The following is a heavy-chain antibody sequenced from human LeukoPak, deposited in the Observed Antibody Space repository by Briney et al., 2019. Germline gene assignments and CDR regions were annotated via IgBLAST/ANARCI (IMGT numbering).Heavy chain of an antibody. CDR2: FDPEDGET. V-gene: IGHV1-24*01. D-gene: IGHD6-19*01. Sequence: ASVKVSCKVSGYTLTELSMHWVRQAPGKGLEWMGGFDPEDGETIYAQKFQGRVTMTEGTSTDTAYMELSSLRSEDTAVYYCATVRSGWYGPYRWFDPWGQGTLVTVSS. CDR1: GYTLTELS. CDR3: ATVRSGWYGPYRWFDP. J-gene: IGHJ5*02.